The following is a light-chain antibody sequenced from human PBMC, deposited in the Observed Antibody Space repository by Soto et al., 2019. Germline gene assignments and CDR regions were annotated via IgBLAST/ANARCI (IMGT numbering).Light chain of an antibody. Sequence: DIQMTQSPSSLSASVGDRVTITCRASQSISSYLNWYQQKPVKAPKLLIYAASSLQSGVPSRFSGSESGTAFTLTISSLQPEDFATYYCQQSYSTPASLTGGGGTKVEIK. CDR1: QSISSY. J-gene: IGKJ4*02. CDR3: QQSYSTPASLT. V-gene: IGKV1-39*01. CDR2: AAS.